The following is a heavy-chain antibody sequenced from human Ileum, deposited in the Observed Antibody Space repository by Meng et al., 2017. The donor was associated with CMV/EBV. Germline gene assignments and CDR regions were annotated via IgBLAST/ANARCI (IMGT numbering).Heavy chain of an antibody. J-gene: IGHJ5*02. V-gene: IGHV1-18*01. D-gene: IGHD3-10*01. Sequence: ASVKVSCKASGYTFTSYGISWVRQAPGQGLEWMGWISAYNGNTNYAQKLQGRVTMTTDTSTSTAYMELRSLRSDDTAVYYCARDRVRNSYYYGSGSYFPLRGVGLNDPWGQGTLVTVSS. CDR3: ARDRVRNSYYYGSGSYFPLRGVGLNDP. CDR1: GYTFTSYG. CDR2: ISAYNGNT.